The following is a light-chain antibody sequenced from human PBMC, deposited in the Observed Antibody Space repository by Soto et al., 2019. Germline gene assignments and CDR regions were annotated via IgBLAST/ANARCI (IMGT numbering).Light chain of an antibody. CDR2: DAS. J-gene: IGKJ4*01. Sequence: EVVMTQSPATLSVSPGERVTFSCRASQSVTTNLAWYQHKPGQSARLLISDASTGASGIPPRFSGSGSGTEFTLTIDRLQSADFAVYYCQQYDRWPVTFGGGTKV. CDR1: QSVTTN. V-gene: IGKV3-15*01. CDR3: QQYDRWPVT.